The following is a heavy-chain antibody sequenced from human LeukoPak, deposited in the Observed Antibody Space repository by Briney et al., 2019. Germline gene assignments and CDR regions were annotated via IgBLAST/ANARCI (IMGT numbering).Heavy chain of an antibody. CDR3: ARDRSAAGADFDY. Sequence: PGRSLRLSCAASGFTFSSYGMHWVRQAPGKGLEWVAVIWYGGSNKYYADSVKGRFTISRDNAKNSLFLQMNSLRAEDTAVYYCARDRSAAGADFDYWGQGTLVTVSS. CDR2: IWYGGSNK. V-gene: IGHV3-33*01. D-gene: IGHD6-13*01. J-gene: IGHJ4*02. CDR1: GFTFSSYG.